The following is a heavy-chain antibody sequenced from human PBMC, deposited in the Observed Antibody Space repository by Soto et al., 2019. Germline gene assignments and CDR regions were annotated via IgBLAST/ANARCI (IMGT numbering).Heavy chain of an antibody. J-gene: IGHJ4*02. Sequence: QVELVESRGGVVQPGRSLRLSCAASGFTFSSYGMHWVRQAPGKGLEWVAVISYDGSNKYYADSVKGRFTISRDNSKNTLYLQMNSLRAEDTAVYYCAKDARYSSSYPLDYWGQGTLVTVSS. V-gene: IGHV3-30*18. CDR1: GFTFSSYG. CDR3: AKDARYSSSYPLDY. D-gene: IGHD6-13*01. CDR2: ISYDGSNK.